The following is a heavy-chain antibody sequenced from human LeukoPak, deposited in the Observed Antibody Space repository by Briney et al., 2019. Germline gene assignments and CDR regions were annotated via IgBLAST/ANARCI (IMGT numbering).Heavy chain of an antibody. CDR3: AELGITMIGGV. J-gene: IGHJ6*04. D-gene: IGHD3-10*02. CDR2: ISISGSTI. Sequence: GGSLRLSCAASGFTFSSYEMNWVRQAPGKGLEWVSYISISGSTIYYADSVKGRFTISRDNAKTSLYLQMNSLSAEDTAVYYCAELGITMIGGVWGKGTTVTISS. V-gene: IGHV3-48*03. CDR1: GFTFSSYE.